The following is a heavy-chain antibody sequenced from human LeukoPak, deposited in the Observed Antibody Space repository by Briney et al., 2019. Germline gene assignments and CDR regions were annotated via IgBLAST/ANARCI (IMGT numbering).Heavy chain of an antibody. D-gene: IGHD2-2*01. Sequence: PSETLSLTCTVSGGSISSYYWSWIRQPPGKGLEWIGYIYTSGSTNYNPSLKSRVTISVDTSKNQFSLKLSSVTAADTAVYYCARGACSSTSCSASLNHWGQGTLVTVSS. CDR1: GGSISSYY. CDR3: ARGACSSTSCSASLNH. J-gene: IGHJ5*02. V-gene: IGHV4-4*08. CDR2: IYTSGST.